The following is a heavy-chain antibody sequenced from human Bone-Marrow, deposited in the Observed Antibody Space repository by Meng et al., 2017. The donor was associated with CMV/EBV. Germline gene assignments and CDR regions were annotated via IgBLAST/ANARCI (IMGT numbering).Heavy chain of an antibody. CDR2: INHSGST. Sequence: SETLSLTCAVYGGSFSGYYWSWIRQPPGKGLEWIGEINHSGSTNYNPSLKSRVTISVDTSKNQFSLKLSSVTAADTAVYYCARGYCSSTSCPDAFAIWGQGTRVT. D-gene: IGHD2-2*01. CDR3: ARGYCSSTSCPDAFAI. V-gene: IGHV4-34*01. CDR1: GGSFSGYY. J-gene: IGHJ3*02.